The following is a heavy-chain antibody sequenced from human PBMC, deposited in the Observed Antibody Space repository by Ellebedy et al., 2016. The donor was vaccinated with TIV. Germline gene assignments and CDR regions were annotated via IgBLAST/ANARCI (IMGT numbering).Heavy chain of an antibody. V-gene: IGHV3-30-3*01. CDR2: ISYDGSNK. Sequence: GESLKISCAASGFTFSSYAMHWVRQAPGKGLEWVAVISYDGSNKYYADSMKGRFTISRDNSKNTLYLQMNSLRAEDTAVYYCARDRLGSPNYWGQGTLVTVSS. CDR1: GFTFSSYA. J-gene: IGHJ4*02. D-gene: IGHD3-10*01. CDR3: ARDRLGSPNY.